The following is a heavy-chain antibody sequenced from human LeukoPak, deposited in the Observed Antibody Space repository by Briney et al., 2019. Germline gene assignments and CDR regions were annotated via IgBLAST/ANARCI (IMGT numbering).Heavy chain of an antibody. D-gene: IGHD2-2*01. V-gene: IGHV3-23*01. CDR2: IRGDGGSR. J-gene: IGHJ4*02. CDR1: GFTFSTYA. Sequence: PGVSLRLSCAASGFTFSTYAMSCVRQAPGQGLEGVSSIRGDGGSRYYTESVKGRFTISRDNSNSTLYMPTNSLRDEDTAVYYCAKRPDCSNTNCFRFEYWGPGTLVTVSS. CDR3: AKRPDCSNTNCFRFEY.